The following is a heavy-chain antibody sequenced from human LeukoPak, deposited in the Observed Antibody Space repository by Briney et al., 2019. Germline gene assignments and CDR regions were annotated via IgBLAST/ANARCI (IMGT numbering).Heavy chain of an antibody. CDR3: ARDVGSSSWYYYYGVDV. CDR2: INPSGGST. D-gene: IGHD6-13*01. V-gene: IGHV1-46*01. J-gene: IGHJ6*02. Sequence: ASVKVSCKASGYTFSSYAMNWVRQAPGQGLEWMGIINPSGGSTSYAQKFQGRITMTRDTSTSTVYMELSSLRSEDTAVYYCARDVGSSSWYYYYGVDVWGQGTTVTVSS. CDR1: GYTFSSYA.